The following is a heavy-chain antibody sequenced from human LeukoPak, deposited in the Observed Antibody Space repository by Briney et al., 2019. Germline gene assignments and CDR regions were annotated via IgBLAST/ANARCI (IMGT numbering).Heavy chain of an antibody. CDR2: INDNGGST. Sequence: GGSLRLSCVVSGFTFRNYAMSWVRQAPGKGLEWVSGINDNGGSTYYAASVKGRFTISRDNSKNTLYLQMSSLTAEDTAAYYCAKYKGEKVHGDYSPRVPEIWGQGTMVTVSS. V-gene: IGHV3-23*01. J-gene: IGHJ3*02. CDR3: AKYKGEKVHGDYSPRVPEI. CDR1: GFTFRNYA. D-gene: IGHD4-17*01.